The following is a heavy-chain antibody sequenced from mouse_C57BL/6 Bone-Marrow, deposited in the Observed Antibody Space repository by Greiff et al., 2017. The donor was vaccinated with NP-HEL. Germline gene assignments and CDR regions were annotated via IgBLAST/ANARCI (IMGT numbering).Heavy chain of an antibody. J-gene: IGHJ4*01. CDR3: ARGDLYYYGSSDGNYAMDY. CDR1: GYAFSSSW. D-gene: IGHD1-1*01. Sequence: QVQLQQSGPELVKPGASVKISCKASGYAFSSSWMNWVKQRPGKGLEWIGRIYPGDGDTNYNGKFKGKATLTADKSSSTAYMQLSSLTSEDSAVYCCARGDLYYYGSSDGNYAMDYWGQGTSVTVAS. V-gene: IGHV1-82*01. CDR2: IYPGDGDT.